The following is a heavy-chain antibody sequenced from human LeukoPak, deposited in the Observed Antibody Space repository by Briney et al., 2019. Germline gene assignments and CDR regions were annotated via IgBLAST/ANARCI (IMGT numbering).Heavy chain of an antibody. CDR1: GFTFSNYW. Sequence: GGSLRLSCAVSGFTFSNYWMSWVRQAPGKGLEWVANIKQDGSEKYYVDSVKGRFTISRDNAKNSLFLQMNSLRVEDTAVYYCARDNGYCSGGRCYYYYMDVWGKGTTVTVSS. J-gene: IGHJ6*03. CDR3: ARDNGYCSGGRCYYYYMDV. D-gene: IGHD2-15*01. CDR2: IKQDGSEK. V-gene: IGHV3-7*01.